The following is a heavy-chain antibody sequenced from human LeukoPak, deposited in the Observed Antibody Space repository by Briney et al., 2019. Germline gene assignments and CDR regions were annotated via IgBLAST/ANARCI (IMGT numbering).Heavy chain of an antibody. V-gene: IGHV3-7*01. D-gene: IGHD2-15*01. CDR1: GFTFSWST. J-gene: IGHJ5*02. Sequence: GGSLRLSCVVSGFTFSWSTMTWVRQAPGKGLEWVAKMKEDGSEVYYVDSVEGRFTISRDNARNSLYLQMSSLRVEDTAVYYRATGGALRGYRPPWGPGTLVNV. CDR3: ATGGALRGYRPP. CDR2: MKEDGSEV.